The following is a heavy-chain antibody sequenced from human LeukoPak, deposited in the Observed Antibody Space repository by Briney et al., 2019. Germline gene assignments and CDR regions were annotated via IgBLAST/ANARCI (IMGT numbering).Heavy chain of an antibody. CDR3: AKDLAIFGVVIPFDY. CDR1: GFSFSRYD. V-gene: IGHV3-23*01. J-gene: IGHJ4*02. D-gene: IGHD3-3*01. CDR2: ISGSGGST. Sequence: GGSLRLSCAASGFSFSRYDMHWVRQAPGKGLEWVSAISGSGGSTYYADSVKGRFTISRDNSKNTLYLQMNSLRAEDTAVYYCAKDLAIFGVVIPFDYWGQGTLVTVSS.